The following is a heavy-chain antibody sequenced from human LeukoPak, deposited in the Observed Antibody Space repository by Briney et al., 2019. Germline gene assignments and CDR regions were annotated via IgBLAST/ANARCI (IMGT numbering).Heavy chain of an antibody. V-gene: IGHV4-34*01. D-gene: IGHD6-19*01. CDR3: ARGGLYSRGWYAY. Sequence: PSETLSLTCAVYGGSFSGYYWSWIRQPPGKGLEWIGEINHSGSTNYNPSLKSRVTISVDTSKNQFSLKLSSVTAADTAVYYCARGGLYSRGWYAYWGQGTLVTVSS. CDR2: INHSGST. J-gene: IGHJ4*02. CDR1: GGSFSGYY.